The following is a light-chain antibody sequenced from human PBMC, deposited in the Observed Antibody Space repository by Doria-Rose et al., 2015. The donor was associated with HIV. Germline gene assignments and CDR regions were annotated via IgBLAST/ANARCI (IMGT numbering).Light chain of an antibody. CDR1: QSFSSTY. J-gene: IGKJ1*01. Sequence: EIVLTQSPGTLSLSPGERATLSCRASQSFSSTYLAWYQQIPGQAPSRFIYDGSTRATGIPDRFSASGSGTDFTLTINRLEPEDFALYYCHQYGTSWTFGQGTKVEI. V-gene: IGKV3-20*01. CDR2: DGS. CDR3: HQYGTSWT.